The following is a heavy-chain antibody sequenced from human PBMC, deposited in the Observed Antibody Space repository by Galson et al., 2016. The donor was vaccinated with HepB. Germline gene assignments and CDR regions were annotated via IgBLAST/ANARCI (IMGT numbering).Heavy chain of an antibody. D-gene: IGHD1-14*01. CDR3: ARDSTVAHRAGY. V-gene: IGHV3-23*01. J-gene: IGHJ4*02. CDR1: EFTFSHYA. Sequence: SLRLSCAASEFTFSHYAMSWVRQAPGKGLEWISGISASDGRTLYADTVKGRFTISRDNSKNTLDLQMNSLRGEDTAVYYCARDSTVAHRAGYWGQGTLVTVSS. CDR2: ISASDGRT.